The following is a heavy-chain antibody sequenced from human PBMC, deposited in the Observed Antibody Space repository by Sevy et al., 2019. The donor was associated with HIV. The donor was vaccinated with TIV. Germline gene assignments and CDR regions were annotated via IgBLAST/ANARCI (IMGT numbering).Heavy chain of an antibody. V-gene: IGHV3-15*07. D-gene: IGHD1-26*01. J-gene: IGHJ4*02. CDR2: IRSKADGGTA. Sequence: GGSLRLSCAASGFSFINAWMNWVRQAPGKGLEWVGRIRSKADGGTADYAAPVKGRFIISRDDSENTLYLQMNSLRTADTAIYYCTTVLGWEGTSDYWGQGTLVTVSS. CDR3: TTVLGWEGTSDY. CDR1: GFSFINAW.